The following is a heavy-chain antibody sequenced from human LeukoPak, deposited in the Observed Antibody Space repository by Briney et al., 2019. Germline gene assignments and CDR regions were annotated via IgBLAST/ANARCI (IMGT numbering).Heavy chain of an antibody. Sequence: GGSLRLSCAASGFTFSSYAMRCVRQAPRKGLEWVSAISGRGGSTYYADSVKGRFTISRDNSKNTLYLQMNSLRAEDTAVYYCAKTSSGYLFWFDPWGQGTLVTVSS. CDR2: ISGRGGST. V-gene: IGHV3-23*01. CDR3: AKTSSGYLFWFDP. J-gene: IGHJ5*02. CDR1: GFTFSSYA. D-gene: IGHD3-22*01.